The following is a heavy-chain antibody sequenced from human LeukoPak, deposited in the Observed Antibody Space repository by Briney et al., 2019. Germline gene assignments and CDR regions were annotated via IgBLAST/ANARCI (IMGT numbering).Heavy chain of an antibody. D-gene: IGHD1-1*01. CDR2: FVPEDGET. CDR1: GYMFTELS. V-gene: IGHV1-24*01. CDR3: VTDTSNWNDGFDI. Sequence: ASVKVSCKVSGYMFTELSIHWVRQAPGKGLEWVGGFVPEDGETFYGQNFQGRVTLTEDTYSETVYMDLSSLRSEHTAMYYCVTDTSNWNDGFDIWGQGTMVTVSS. J-gene: IGHJ3*02.